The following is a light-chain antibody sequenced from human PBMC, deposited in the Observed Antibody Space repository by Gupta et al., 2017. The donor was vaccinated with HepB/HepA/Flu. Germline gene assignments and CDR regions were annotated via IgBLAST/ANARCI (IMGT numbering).Light chain of an antibody. CDR3: QQTDITPRT. CDR2: TAS. V-gene: IGKV1-39*01. J-gene: IGKJ1*01. Sequence: DIQMTQSPSSLSASVGDRVTMTCRASQTIKNYLNWYQQRPGEAPKLLIYTASSLQGGVPSRFSGSGSGTDFTLTISMLQPEDFATYYCQQTDITPRTFGQGTKV. CDR1: QTIKNY.